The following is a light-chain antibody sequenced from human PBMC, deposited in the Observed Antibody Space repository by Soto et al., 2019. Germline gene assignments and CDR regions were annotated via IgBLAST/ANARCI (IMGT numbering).Light chain of an antibody. CDR1: LRIRND. CDR2: AAS. CDR3: LQHDSYPWT. J-gene: IGKJ1*01. V-gene: IGKV1-17*01. Sequence: DIHMTQSPSSLSASVGDRVTITCRASLRIRNDLGWYQHKPGKAPKRLIYAASSLQSGVPSRFSGSGSGTEFTLTISSLQPEDFATYFCLQHDSYPWTFGQGTKVDIK.